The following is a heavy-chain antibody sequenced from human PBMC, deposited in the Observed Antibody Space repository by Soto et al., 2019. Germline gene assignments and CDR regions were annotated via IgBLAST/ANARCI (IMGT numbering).Heavy chain of an antibody. CDR2: IDPSDSYT. CDR3: ATLQAAAGDNDLTFDY. V-gene: IGHV5-10-1*01. J-gene: IGHJ4*02. CDR1: GYSFTSYW. Sequence: EVQLVQSGAEVKKPGESLRISCKGSGYSFTSYWISWVRQMPGKGLEWMGRIDPSDSYTNYSPSFQGHVTISADKSIRTADRQWSSLKASDTAMYYCATLQAAAGDNDLTFDYWGQGTLVTVSS. D-gene: IGHD6-13*01.